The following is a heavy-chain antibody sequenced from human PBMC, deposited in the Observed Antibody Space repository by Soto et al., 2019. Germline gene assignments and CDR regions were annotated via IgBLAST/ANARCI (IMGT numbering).Heavy chain of an antibody. CDR1: GFTFSNYA. D-gene: IGHD3-16*01. CDR3: AKAYFVWSSEQPYYFDY. CDR2: IRGSGGRS. V-gene: IGHV3-23*01. J-gene: IGHJ4*02. Sequence: EVQLLDSGGGLVQPGGSLRLSCAASGFTFSNYAMTWVRQGPGKGLEWVSGIRGSGGRSYYADSVKGRFTISRDNSKSTLYLQMNSRRAEDTAVYYCAKAYFVWSSEQPYYFDYWGQGTLVTVSS.